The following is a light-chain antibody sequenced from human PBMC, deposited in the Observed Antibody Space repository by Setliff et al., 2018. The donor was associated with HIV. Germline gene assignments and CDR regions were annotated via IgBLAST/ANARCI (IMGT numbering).Light chain of an antibody. CDR2: DVT. CDR1: SSDVGGFNF. CDR3: TSYANSSTDI. V-gene: IGLV2-14*03. J-gene: IGLJ1*01. Sequence: QSALTQPASMSGSPGQSITVSCTGTSSDVGGFNFVSWYQQHPGKAPRLMIYDVTNRPSGVSNRFSGSKSGNTASLTISGLQAEDEADYYCTSYANSSTDIFGTGTKVTVL.